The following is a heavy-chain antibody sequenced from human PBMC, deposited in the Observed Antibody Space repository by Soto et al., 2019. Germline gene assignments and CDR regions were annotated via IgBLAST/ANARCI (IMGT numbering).Heavy chain of an antibody. CDR3: AKSVYNWNDGFFDY. D-gene: IGHD1-1*01. V-gene: IGHV3-30*18. Sequence: QVQLVESGGGVVQPGRSLRLSCAASGFTFSTYGMHWVRQAPGKGLEWVAVISYDGNNKYYADSVKGRFTISRDNSKNPLYLPMSSLRAEDTAVYYCAKSVYNWNDGFFDYWGQGTLVTVSS. J-gene: IGHJ4*02. CDR2: ISYDGNNK. CDR1: GFTFSTYG.